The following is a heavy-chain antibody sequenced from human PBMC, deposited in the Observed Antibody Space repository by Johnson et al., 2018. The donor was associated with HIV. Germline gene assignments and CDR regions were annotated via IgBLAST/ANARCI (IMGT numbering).Heavy chain of an antibody. CDR3: ASGVTARAPLLI. D-gene: IGHD6-6*01. CDR2: INWNGGST. V-gene: IGHV3-20*04. J-gene: IGHJ3*02. CDR1: GFTFHDYG. Sequence: EMQLVESGGGVVRPGGSLRLSCAASGFTFHDYGMNWVRQTQGKGLEWVSGINWNGGSTYYADSVKGRFTISRDSSKNTLYLQMNSLRAEDTAMYYCASGVTARAPLLIWGQGTMVTVSS.